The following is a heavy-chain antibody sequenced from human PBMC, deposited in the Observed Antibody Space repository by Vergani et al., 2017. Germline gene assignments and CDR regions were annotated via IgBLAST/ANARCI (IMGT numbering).Heavy chain of an antibody. J-gene: IGHJ5*02. CDR3: ATTRYSTTWRENWFDP. CDR2: IYYSGRT. D-gene: IGHD6-13*01. V-gene: IGHV4-61*01. Sequence: QVQLQESGPGLVKPSETLSLTCTVSGGSVSSGSYYWSWIRQPPGKGLEWIGYIYYSGRTNYNPSLKSRVTISVDTSKNQFSLKLSSVTAADTAVYYCATTRYSTTWRENWFDPWGQGTLVTVSS. CDR1: GGSVSSGSYY.